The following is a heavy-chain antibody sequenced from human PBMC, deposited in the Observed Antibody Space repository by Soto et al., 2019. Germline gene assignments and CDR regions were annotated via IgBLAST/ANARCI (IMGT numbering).Heavy chain of an antibody. CDR2: ISVSGITT. Sequence: EGQLLESGGGLVQPGGSLRLSCAASGFTFSSYAMTWVRQPPGKGLGWVSSISVSGITTDYPDSVKGRFTISRDNSKNTLYLQMNSLRAEDAAVYYCAKSAGSNAYYPNDYWGQGTLVTVSS. J-gene: IGHJ4*02. D-gene: IGHD3-16*01. CDR3: AKSAGSNAYYPNDY. V-gene: IGHV3-23*01. CDR1: GFTFSSYA.